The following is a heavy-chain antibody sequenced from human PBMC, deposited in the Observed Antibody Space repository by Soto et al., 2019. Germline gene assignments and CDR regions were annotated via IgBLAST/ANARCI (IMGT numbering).Heavy chain of an antibody. CDR1: GFTFTSSA. J-gene: IGHJ4*02. CDR3: AAAEGGPMAGDY. Sequence: SVKVSCKASGFTFTSSAVQWVRQARGQRLEWIGWIVVGSGNTNYAQKFQERVTITRDMSTSTAYMELSSLRSEDTAVYYCAAAEGGPMAGDYWGQGTLVTVSS. V-gene: IGHV1-58*01. CDR2: IVVGSGNT. D-gene: IGHD6-19*01.